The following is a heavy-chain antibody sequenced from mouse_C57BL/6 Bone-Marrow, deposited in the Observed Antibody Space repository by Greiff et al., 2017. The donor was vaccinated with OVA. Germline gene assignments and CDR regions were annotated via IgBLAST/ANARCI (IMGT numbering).Heavy chain of an antibody. CDR1: GYTFTSYW. CDR2: IDPNSGGT. J-gene: IGHJ2*01. V-gene: IGHV1-72*01. CDR3: ARSFITTVVATPTVFDY. Sequence: QVQLQQPGAELVKPGASVKLSCKASGYTFTSYWMHWVKQRPGRGLEWIGRIDPNSGGTKYNEKFKSKATLTVDKPSSTAYMQLSSLTSEDSAVYYCARSFITTVVATPTVFDYWGQGTTLTVSS. D-gene: IGHD1-1*01.